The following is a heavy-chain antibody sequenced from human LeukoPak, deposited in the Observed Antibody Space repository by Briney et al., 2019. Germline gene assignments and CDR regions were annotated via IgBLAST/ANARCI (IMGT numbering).Heavy chain of an antibody. V-gene: IGHV3-53*01. J-gene: IGHJ1*01. CDR1: GLTVSSNY. Sequence: GGSLRLSCAASGLTVSSNYMSWVRQAPGKGLEWVSVIYSGGNTYYADSVKGRFTISRDNPKNSLYLQMNSLRAEDTAVYYCAGTNYYGSGSAEYFQHWGQGTLVTVSS. CDR3: AGTNYYGSGSAEYFQH. CDR2: IYSGGNT. D-gene: IGHD3-10*01.